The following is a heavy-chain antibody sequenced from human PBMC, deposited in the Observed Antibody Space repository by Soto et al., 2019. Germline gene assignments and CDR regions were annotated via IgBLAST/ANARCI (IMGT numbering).Heavy chain of an antibody. CDR3: ARTYYDYIWGSYRLRGYYMDV. V-gene: IGHV4-34*01. CDR1: DGVIRGDR. CDR2: INHSGST. J-gene: IGHJ6*03. Sequence: PSGSVWHTGVECDGVIRGDRRSWNRQPPGKGLEWIGEINHSGSTNYNPSLKSRVTISVDTSKNQFSLKLSSVTAADTAVYYCARTYYDYIWGSYRLRGYYMDVWGKGTTVTVSS. D-gene: IGHD3-16*02.